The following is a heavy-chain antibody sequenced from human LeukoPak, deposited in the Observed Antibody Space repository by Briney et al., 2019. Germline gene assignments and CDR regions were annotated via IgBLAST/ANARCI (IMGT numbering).Heavy chain of an antibody. CDR3: ARGVVVPAAGMDV. CDR2: TYYRSKWYN. J-gene: IGHJ6*04. V-gene: IGHV6-1*01. D-gene: IGHD2-2*01. CDR1: GDSVSSNSAA. Sequence: SQTLSLTCAISGDSVSSNSAAWNCIRQSPSRGLEWLGRTYYRSKWYNDYAVSVKSRITINPDTSKNQFSLQLNSVTPEDTAVYYCARGVVVPAAGMDVWGKGTTVTVSS.